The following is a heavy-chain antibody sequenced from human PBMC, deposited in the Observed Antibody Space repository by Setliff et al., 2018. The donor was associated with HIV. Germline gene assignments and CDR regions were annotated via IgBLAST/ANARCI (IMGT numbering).Heavy chain of an antibody. Sequence: PSETLSLTCAVYGGSFSGYSWSWIRQPPGKGLEWIGEMNNGDRNAYNPSLKSRVTISVDMSKNQFSLNLTSVNAADTAVYYCTRGRRRTVAGGGSFDYWGQGTLVTVSS. V-gene: IGHV4-34*01. J-gene: IGHJ4*02. CDR2: MNNGDRN. D-gene: IGHD6-19*01. CDR3: TRGRRRTVAGGGSFDY. CDR1: GGSFSGYS.